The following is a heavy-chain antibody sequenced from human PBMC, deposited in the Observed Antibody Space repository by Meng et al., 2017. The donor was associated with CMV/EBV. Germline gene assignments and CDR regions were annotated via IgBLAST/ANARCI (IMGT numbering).Heavy chain of an antibody. CDR1: GGFFSGFF. Sequence: QGKLKGSGPGLVRPSEPLSFTCSVSGGFFSGFFWTWIRQPAGKGLEWIGRIYSTGGTNYNPSLKSRVTMSVDTSKNQFSLKLSSVTAADTAVYYCARGPEVDYGDYVGLDYWGQGTLVTVLL. D-gene: IGHD4-17*01. CDR2: IYSTGGT. CDR3: ARGPEVDYGDYVGLDY. J-gene: IGHJ4*02. V-gene: IGHV4-4*07.